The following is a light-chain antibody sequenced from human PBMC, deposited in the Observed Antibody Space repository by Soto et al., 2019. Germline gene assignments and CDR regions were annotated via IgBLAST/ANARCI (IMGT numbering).Light chain of an antibody. Sequence: EIVMTQSPATLSVSPGERVTLSCGASQSVGTTLAWYQQKLGQAPRLLLYGASTRAKGIPARFSGSGSGTEFTLTINSLQSDDFAVYYCQQYRNWPGTFGQGTKLEIK. V-gene: IGKV3-15*01. CDR2: GAS. CDR1: QSVGTT. J-gene: IGKJ2*01. CDR3: QQYRNWPGT.